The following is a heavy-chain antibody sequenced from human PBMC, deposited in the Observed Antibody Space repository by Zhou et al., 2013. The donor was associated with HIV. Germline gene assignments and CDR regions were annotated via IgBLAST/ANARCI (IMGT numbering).Heavy chain of an antibody. CDR3: AGITVILEFVGYGMDV. J-gene: IGHJ6*02. D-gene: IGHD4-17*01. CDR2: IYHSGST. CDR1: GYSISSAYY. V-gene: IGHV4-38-2*01. Sequence: QVQLQESGPGLVKPPETLSLTCAVSGYSISSAYYWGWIRQPPGKGLEWIGSIYHSGSTYYNPSLKSRVTISVDTPKNQLSLKLNSVTAADTAVYYCAGITVILEFVGYGMDVWGQGTTVTVSS.